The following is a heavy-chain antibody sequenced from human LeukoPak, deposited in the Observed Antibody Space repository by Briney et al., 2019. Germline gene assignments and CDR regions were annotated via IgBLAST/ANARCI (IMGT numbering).Heavy chain of an antibody. V-gene: IGHV3-48*02. Sequence: GGSLRLSCAGSGFPFSSDAMNWVRQAPGKGLEWVASISGSTGSTQYADSVKGRFTVSRDSAKNSLYLQMSSLRDEDTAVYYCARDAGNSGYGMDVWGQGTTVTVSS. J-gene: IGHJ6*02. CDR2: ISGSTGST. D-gene: IGHD5-12*01. CDR3: ARDAGNSGYGMDV. CDR1: GFPFSSDA.